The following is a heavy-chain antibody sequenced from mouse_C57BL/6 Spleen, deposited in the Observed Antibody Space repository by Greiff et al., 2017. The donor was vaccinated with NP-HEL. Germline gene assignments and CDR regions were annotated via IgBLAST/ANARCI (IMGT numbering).Heavy chain of an antibody. V-gene: IGHV5-4*01. Sequence: EVQGVESGGGLVKPGGSLKLSCAASGFTFSSYAMSWVRQTPEKRLEWVATISDGGSYTYYPDNVKGRFTISRDNAKNNLYLQMSRLKSEDTAMYYCARDLDGRSYGFAYWGQGTLVTVSA. J-gene: IGHJ3*01. CDR1: GFTFSSYA. D-gene: IGHD1-1*01. CDR2: ISDGGSYT. CDR3: ARDLDGRSYGFAY.